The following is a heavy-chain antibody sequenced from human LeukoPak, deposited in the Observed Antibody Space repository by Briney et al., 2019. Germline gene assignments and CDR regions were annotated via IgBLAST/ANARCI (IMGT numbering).Heavy chain of an antibody. Sequence: GGSLRLSCEASGFTFNTYSMNWARQAPGKGLEWVSSIDSSGGYMFYADSVKGRFTISRDNTKNSLYLQMNSLRAEDAAVYYCVGGDYWGQGTLVTVSS. V-gene: IGHV3-21*01. J-gene: IGHJ4*02. CDR1: GFTFNTYS. CDR3: VGGDY. CDR2: IDSSGGYM.